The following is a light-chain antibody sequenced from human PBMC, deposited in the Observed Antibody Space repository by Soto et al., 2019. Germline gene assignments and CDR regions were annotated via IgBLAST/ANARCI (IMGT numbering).Light chain of an antibody. CDR1: RGHSSYA. CDR2: LNSDGSH. CDR3: QTYEV. Sequence: QLVLTQSPSASASLGASVKLTCTLSRGHSSYAIAWHQQQPEKGPRYLMKLNSDGSHSKGDGIPDRFSGSSSGAERYLTISSLQSEDEADYYCQTYEVFGGGTKLTVL. V-gene: IGLV4-69*01. J-gene: IGLJ2*01.